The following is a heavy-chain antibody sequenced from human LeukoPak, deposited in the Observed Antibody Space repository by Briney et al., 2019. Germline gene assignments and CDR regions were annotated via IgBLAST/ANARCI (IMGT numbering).Heavy chain of an antibody. D-gene: IGHD4-11*01. V-gene: IGHV1-69*13. CDR3: ARDRRTTVSPRGYYYYYYYMDV. J-gene: IGHJ6*03. Sequence: GASVKVSCKASGGTFSSYAIGWVRQAPGQGLEWMGGIIPIFGTANYAEKFQGRVTITADESTSTAYMELSSLRSEATAVYYCARDRRTTVSPRGYYYYYYYMDVWGKGTTVTVSS. CDR2: IIPIFGTA. CDR1: GGTFSSYA.